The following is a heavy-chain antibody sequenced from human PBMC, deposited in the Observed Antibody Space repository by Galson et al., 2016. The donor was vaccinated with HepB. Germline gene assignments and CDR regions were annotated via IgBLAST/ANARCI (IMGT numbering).Heavy chain of an antibody. Sequence: SLRLSCAASGFTFSTYSMNWVRQAPGKVLEWIAYIRGGNTNTDYAVSVKGRFTISRDSAKNSLYLQMNSLRAEDTAVYYCARDLGHYDFWSGYYDYYYMDVWGKGTTVTVSS. D-gene: IGHD3-3*01. CDR1: GFTFSTYS. J-gene: IGHJ6*03. V-gene: IGHV3-48*04. CDR2: IRGGNTNT. CDR3: ARDLGHYDFWSGYYDYYYMDV.